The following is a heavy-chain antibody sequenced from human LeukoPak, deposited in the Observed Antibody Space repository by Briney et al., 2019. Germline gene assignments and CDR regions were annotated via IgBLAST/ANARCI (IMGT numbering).Heavy chain of an antibody. Sequence: SETLSLTCAVYGGSFSGYYWSWIRQPPGKGLEWIGYIYYSESTNYNPSLKSRVTISVDTSKNQFSLRLSSVTAADTAVYYCARRIGYCGGDCYSDAFDIWGQGTMVTVSS. CDR1: GGSFSGYY. D-gene: IGHD2-21*02. CDR2: IYYSEST. V-gene: IGHV4-59*08. CDR3: ARRIGYCGGDCYSDAFDI. J-gene: IGHJ3*02.